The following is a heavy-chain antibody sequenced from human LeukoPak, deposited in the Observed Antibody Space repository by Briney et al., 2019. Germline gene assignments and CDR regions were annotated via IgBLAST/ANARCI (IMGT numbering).Heavy chain of an antibody. CDR1: GFTFSSYA. Sequence: GGSLRLSCAASGFTFSSYAMHWVRQAPGKGLEWVAVISYDGSNKYYADSVKGRFTISRDNSKNTLYLQMNSLRAEDTAVYYCARVARGYSCGWDAFDIWGQGTMVTVSS. D-gene: IGHD5-18*01. J-gene: IGHJ3*02. V-gene: IGHV3-30-3*01. CDR3: ARVARGYSCGWDAFDI. CDR2: ISYDGSNK.